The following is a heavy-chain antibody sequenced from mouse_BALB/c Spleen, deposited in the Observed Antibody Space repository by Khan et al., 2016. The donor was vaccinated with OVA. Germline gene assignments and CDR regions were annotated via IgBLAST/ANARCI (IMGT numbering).Heavy chain of an antibody. Sequence: QVRLQQSGAELVRPGTSVKVSCKASGYAFTNYLIEWVKQRPGQGLEWIGVINPGSGGTNYNEKFKDKATLTADKSSSTAYMQLSSLTSDDSAVYFCSRSGYGFGAYWGPGTLVTGSA. CDR3: SRSGYGFGAY. CDR2: INPGSGGT. CDR1: GYAFTNYL. V-gene: IGHV1-54*01. J-gene: IGHJ3*01. D-gene: IGHD3-2*02.